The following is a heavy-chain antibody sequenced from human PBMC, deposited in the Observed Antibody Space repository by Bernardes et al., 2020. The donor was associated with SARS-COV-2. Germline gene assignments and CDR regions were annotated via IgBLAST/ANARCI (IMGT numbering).Heavy chain of an antibody. CDR1: GFTFSSYS. CDR3: ARGAHHYYDSSGFMYSFDY. Sequence: GRSLRLSCPASGFTFSSYSMNWVRQAPGKGLEWVSSIRSSTSYIYYADSVKGRFTISRDNAKNSLYLQMNSLRAEDTAVYYCARGAHHYYDSSGFMYSFDYWGQGTLVTVSS. J-gene: IGHJ4*02. V-gene: IGHV3-21*01. CDR2: IRSSTSYI. D-gene: IGHD3-22*01.